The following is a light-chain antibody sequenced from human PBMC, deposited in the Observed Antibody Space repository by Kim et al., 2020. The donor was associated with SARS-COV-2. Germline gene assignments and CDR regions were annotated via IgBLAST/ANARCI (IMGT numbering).Light chain of an antibody. CDR3: SSYTSSNTWV. V-gene: IGLV2-14*04. Sequence: GHSITISCTGTSIDIGGYVYVSWYQQDPGKAPKLLIYDVSKRPSGISNRFSGSKSGNTASLTISGLHAEDEADYYCSSYTSSNTWVFGGGTQLTVL. J-gene: IGLJ3*02. CDR1: SIDIGGYVY. CDR2: DVS.